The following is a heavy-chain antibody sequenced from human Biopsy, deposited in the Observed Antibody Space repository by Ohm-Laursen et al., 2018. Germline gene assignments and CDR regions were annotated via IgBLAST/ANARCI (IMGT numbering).Heavy chain of an antibody. V-gene: IGHV1-69*04. J-gene: IGHJ6*02. CDR1: GDTFSRSA. CDR3: ARGGSGSGYYGMDV. Sequence: SSVKVSCNASGDTFSRSAFFWVRQAPGQGLVYLGRIIPIVGITNHAQTFQGRITLTADKSTFMVYMELNRLRSDDTAIYYCARGGSGSGYYGMDVWGQGATVSVSS. D-gene: IGHD3-10*01. CDR2: IIPIVGIT.